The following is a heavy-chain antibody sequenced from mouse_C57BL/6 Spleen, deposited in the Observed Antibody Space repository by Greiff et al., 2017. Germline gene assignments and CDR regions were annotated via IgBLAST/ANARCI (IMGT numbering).Heavy chain of an antibody. Sequence: EVQVVESEGGLVQPGSSMKLSCTASGFTFSDYYMPWVRQGPEKGLEWVANINYDGSSTYYLDSLKSRFNISRDNAKNTLYLQMSSLKSEDAATYYCAREGNHWYFDVWGTGTTVTVAS. CDR1: GFTFSDYY. CDR2: INYDGSST. V-gene: IGHV5-16*01. CDR3: AREGNHWYFDV. D-gene: IGHD2-1*01. J-gene: IGHJ1*03.